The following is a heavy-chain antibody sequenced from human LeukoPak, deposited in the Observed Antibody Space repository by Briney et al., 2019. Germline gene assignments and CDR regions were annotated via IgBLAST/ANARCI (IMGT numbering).Heavy chain of an antibody. D-gene: IGHD6-19*01. CDR1: GFTVSSIY. J-gene: IGHJ5*02. CDR2: IYSDGNT. V-gene: IGHV3-53*01. Sequence: PGESLRLSCAVSGFTVSSIYMSWVRQAPGKGLEWVSFIYSDGNTYFADSVKGRFTLSRDSSRNTLYLQMNSLRVDDTAVYYCAGDTHSSSWYDHWGQGTLVTVSS. CDR3: AGDTHSSSWYDH.